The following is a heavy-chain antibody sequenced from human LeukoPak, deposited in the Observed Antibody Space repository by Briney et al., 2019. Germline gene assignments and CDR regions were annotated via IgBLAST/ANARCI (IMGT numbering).Heavy chain of an antibody. CDR1: GFSFDDYA. V-gene: IGHV3-9*01. D-gene: IGHD6-13*01. J-gene: IGHJ6*02. Sequence: PGGSLRLSCAASGFSFDDYAMHWVRQAPGEGLEWVSGISWNSGTIYYADSVKGRFTISRDNAKNSLYLQMNSLRAEDTAVYYCARDRGIAAAGKDYYYYYGMDVWGQGTTVTVSS. CDR2: ISWNSGTI. CDR3: ARDRGIAAAGKDYYYYYGMDV.